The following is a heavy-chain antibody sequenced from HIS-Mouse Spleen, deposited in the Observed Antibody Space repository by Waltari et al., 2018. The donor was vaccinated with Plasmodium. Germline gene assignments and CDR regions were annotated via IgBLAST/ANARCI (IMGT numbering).Heavy chain of an antibody. V-gene: IGHV4-39*01. J-gene: IGHJ4*02. CDR2: IYYSGST. CDR3: ARRGGSYYYFDY. D-gene: IGHD1-26*01. CDR1: GRPLSSSSYY. Sequence: QLQLQASGPGLVKPSETLSLPCTVSGRPLSSSSYYWGWIRQPPGKGLEWIGIIYYSGSTYYNPSLKSRVTISVDTSKNQFSLKLSSVTAADTAVYYCARRGGSYYYFDYWGQGTLVTVSS.